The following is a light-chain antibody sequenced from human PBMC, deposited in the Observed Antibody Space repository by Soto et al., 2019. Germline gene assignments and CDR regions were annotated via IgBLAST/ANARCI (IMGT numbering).Light chain of an antibody. J-gene: IGLJ1*01. CDR2: EVS. CDR1: SSDVGNYNR. CDR3: SSYTSSSTYV. V-gene: IGLV2-18*02. Sequence: QSVLTQPPSVSGSPGQSVTISCTGTSSDVGNYNRVSWYQQPPGTAPKVISYEVSNRPSGVPDRFSGSKSGNTASLTISGLQAEDVADYYCSSYTSSSTYVFGTGTNLTVL.